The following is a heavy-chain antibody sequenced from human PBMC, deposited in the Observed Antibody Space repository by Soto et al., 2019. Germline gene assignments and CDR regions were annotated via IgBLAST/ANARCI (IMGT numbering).Heavy chain of an antibody. CDR3: ARRTVVVVPAAMGSLNYYYYMDV. CDR2: IYHSGST. Sequence: SETLSLTCAVSSGSISSSNWWSWVRQPPGKGLEWIGEIYHSGSTNYNPSLKSRVTISVDKSKNQFSLKLSSVTAADTAVYYCARRTVVVVPAAMGSLNYYYYMDVWGKGTMVTVSS. D-gene: IGHD2-2*01. CDR1: SGSISSSNW. J-gene: IGHJ6*03. V-gene: IGHV4-4*02.